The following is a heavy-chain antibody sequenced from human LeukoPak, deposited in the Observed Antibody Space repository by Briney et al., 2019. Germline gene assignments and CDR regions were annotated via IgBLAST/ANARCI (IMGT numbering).Heavy chain of an antibody. V-gene: IGHV3-30-3*01. CDR3: ARDVGSLNTYYDFWSGSLDY. CDR2: ISYDGGNK. J-gene: IGHJ4*02. Sequence: GGSLRLSCAASGFTFSSYAMHWVRQAPGKGLEWVAVISYDGGNKYYADSVKGRFTISRDNSKNTLYLQMNSLRAEDTAVYYCARDVGSLNTYYDFWSGSLDYWGQGTLVTVSS. CDR1: GFTFSSYA. D-gene: IGHD3-3*01.